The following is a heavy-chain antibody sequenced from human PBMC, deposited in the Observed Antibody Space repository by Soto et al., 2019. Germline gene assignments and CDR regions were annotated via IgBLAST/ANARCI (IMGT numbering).Heavy chain of an antibody. CDR3: KRHYYGSGTYPHF. CDR1: GFSFTTYA. J-gene: IGHJ4*02. V-gene: IGHV3-23*01. CDR2: LGGNSRSA. D-gene: IGHD3-10*01. Sequence: EVQLLESGGDFVHPGGSARLSCAASGFSFTTYAFDWVRQTPGRGLEWVAGLGGNSRSAYYADSVEGRFTISRDNSRNTVFLQMNTLRVEDSGTYYCKRHYYGSGTYPHFWGQGTLVTVAP.